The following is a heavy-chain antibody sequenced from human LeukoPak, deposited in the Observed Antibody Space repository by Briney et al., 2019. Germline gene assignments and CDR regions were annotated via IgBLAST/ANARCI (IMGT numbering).Heavy chain of an antibody. CDR1: GFTFSSYA. J-gene: IGHJ5*02. D-gene: IGHD2-8*01. CDR2: ISGSGGST. Sequence: LGGSLRLSCAASGFTFSSYAMSWVRQAPGKGLEWVSAISGSGGSTYYADSVKGRFTISRDNSKNTLYLQMNSLRAEDTAVYYCAKPQILMVYAMLENWFDPWGQGTLVTVSS. CDR3: AKPQILMVYAMLENWFDP. V-gene: IGHV3-23*01.